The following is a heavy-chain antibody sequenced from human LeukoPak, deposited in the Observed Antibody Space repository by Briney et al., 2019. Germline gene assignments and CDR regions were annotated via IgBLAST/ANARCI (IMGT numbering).Heavy chain of an antibody. J-gene: IGHJ6*03. Sequence: PGGSLRLSCAASGFTFSSYGMHWVRQAPGKGLEWVAFIRYDGGNKYYADSVKGRFTISRDNSKNTLYLQMNSLRAEDTAVYYCAKASLRTTVTTHGDYYYYYMDVWGKGTTVTVSS. CDR1: GFTFSSYG. V-gene: IGHV3-30*02. CDR2: IRYDGGNK. CDR3: AKASLRTTVTTHGDYYYYYMDV. D-gene: IGHD4-17*01.